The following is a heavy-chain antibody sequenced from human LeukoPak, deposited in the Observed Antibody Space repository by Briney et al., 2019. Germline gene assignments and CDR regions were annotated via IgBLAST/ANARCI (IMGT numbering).Heavy chain of an antibody. V-gene: IGHV4-34*01. CDR3: AARYYYGSHAFDV. J-gene: IGHJ3*01. CDR2: IYHSGST. Sequence: SETLSLTCAVYGGSFSGYYWGWIRQPPGKGLEWIGNIYHSGSTYYNPSLKSRVTISVDTSKNQISLKLSSVTAADTAVYYCAARYYYGSHAFDVWGQGTMVTVSS. CDR1: GGSFSGYY. D-gene: IGHD3-10*01.